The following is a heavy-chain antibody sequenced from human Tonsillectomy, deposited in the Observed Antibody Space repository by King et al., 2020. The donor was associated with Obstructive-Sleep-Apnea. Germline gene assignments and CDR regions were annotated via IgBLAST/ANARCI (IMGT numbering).Heavy chain of an antibody. J-gene: IGHJ2*01. V-gene: IGHV2-5*02. CDR1: GFSLSTSGVG. Sequence: TLKESGPTLVKPTQTLTLTCTFSGFSLSTSGVGVGWIRQPPGKALEWLALIYWDDQKRYSPSLRSSLTITKDTSKNQVVLTMTNMDPVDTATFYCARYLYYFDSSAYQNANWYFDLWGRGTLVTVSS. CDR3: ARYLYYFDSSAYQNANWYFDL. D-gene: IGHD3-22*01. CDR2: IYWDDQK.